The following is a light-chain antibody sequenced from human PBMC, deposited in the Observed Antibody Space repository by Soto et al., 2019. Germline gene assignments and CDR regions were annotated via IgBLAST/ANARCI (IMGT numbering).Light chain of an antibody. CDR2: GAS. V-gene: IGKV3-20*01. J-gene: IGKJ1*01. CDR1: QSVSSSY. Sequence: EIVLTQSPGPLSLSPGERATLSCRASQSVSSSYLAWYRQKPGQAPRLLIYGASSRATGVPDRFSGSGSGTDFTLTISRLEPEDFAVYYCQQYGSSSWTFGQGTKVDIK. CDR3: QQYGSSSWT.